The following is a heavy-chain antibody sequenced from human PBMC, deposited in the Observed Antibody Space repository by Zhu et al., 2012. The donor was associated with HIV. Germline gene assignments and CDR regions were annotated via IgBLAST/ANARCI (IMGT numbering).Heavy chain of an antibody. D-gene: IGHD3-9*01. J-gene: IGHJ3*02. CDR1: GFTFSSYA. Sequence: EVQLLESGGGLVQPGESLRLSCAASGFTFSSYAMSWVRQAPGKGLEWVSAISGSGGSTYYADSVKGRFTISRDNSKNTLYLQMNSLRAEDTAVYYCAKDNGYYDILTGYYKGAFDIWGQGTMVTVSS. CDR2: ISGSGGST. V-gene: IGHV3-23*01. CDR3: AKDNGYYDILTGYYKGAFDI.